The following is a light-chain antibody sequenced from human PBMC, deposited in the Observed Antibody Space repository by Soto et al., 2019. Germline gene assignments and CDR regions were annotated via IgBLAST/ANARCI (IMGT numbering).Light chain of an antibody. V-gene: IGLV1-51*01. CDR3: ATWDGSLPGEV. CDR2: DNN. J-gene: IGLJ2*01. CDR1: SSNIGNNY. Sequence: QSVLTQSPSVSAAPGQKVTISCSGSSSNIGNNYVSWYQQLPGTAPKLLIYDNNKRPSGIPDRFSGSKSGTSGTLDITGLQTGDEADYYCATWDGSLPGEVVGGGTK.